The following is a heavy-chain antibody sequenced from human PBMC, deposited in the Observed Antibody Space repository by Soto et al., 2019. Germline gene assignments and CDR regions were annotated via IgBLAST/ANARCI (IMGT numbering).Heavy chain of an antibody. D-gene: IGHD1-20*01. V-gene: IGHV4-31*03. Sequence: QVQLQESGPGLVQPSQTLSLTFTVSGASVSSGLYFWNWIRQLPGKGLQWLGHVHPNGNIYHNPSLQSRLTRSTNTSNNPVYLPINSVTVPDTAVYYCVRATHPYNFALWGQGALVTVSS. CDR3: VRATHPYNFAL. J-gene: IGHJ5*02. CDR2: VHPNGNI. CDR1: GASVSSGLYF.